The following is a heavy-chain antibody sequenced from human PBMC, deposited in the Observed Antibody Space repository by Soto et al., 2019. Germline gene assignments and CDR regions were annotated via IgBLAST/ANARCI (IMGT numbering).Heavy chain of an antibody. V-gene: IGHV3-49*04. CDR3: AGGNCSVGSCQIPDNWFDP. J-gene: IGHJ5*02. D-gene: IGHD2-15*01. CDR2: IRNQKGRETA. Sequence: SRILSWTGSGFSFDDFAINWVPPAPGKGLEWVGLIRNQKGRETAAYAAAVKDRITNSRDATNGLAYLQISTLRSEDTPVYYRAGGNCSVGSCQIPDNWFDPWGQGTLVTVSS. CDR1: GFSFDDFA.